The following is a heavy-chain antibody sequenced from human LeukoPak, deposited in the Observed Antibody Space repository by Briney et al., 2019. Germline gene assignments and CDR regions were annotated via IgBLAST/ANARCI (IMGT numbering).Heavy chain of an antibody. CDR2: IYHSGST. V-gene: IGHV4-30-2*01. CDR1: GGSISSGGYS. D-gene: IGHD3-22*01. Sequence: SETLSLTCAVSGGSISSGGYSWSWIRQPPGKGLEWIGYIYHSGSTYYNPSLKSRVTISVDRSMNQFSLKLSSVTAADTAVYYCAGQYYYDSSGFLDYWGQGTLVTVSS. CDR3: AGQYYYDSSGFLDY. J-gene: IGHJ4*02.